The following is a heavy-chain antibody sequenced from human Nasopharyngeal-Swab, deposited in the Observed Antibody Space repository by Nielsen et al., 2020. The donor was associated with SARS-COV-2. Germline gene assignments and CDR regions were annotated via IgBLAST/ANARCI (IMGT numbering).Heavy chain of an antibody. CDR3: ARDGGNSSSWYWYYYYYMDV. Sequence: GESLKISCAASGFTFSSYSMNWVRQAPGKGLEWVSSISSSSSYIYYADSVKGRFTISRDNAKNSLYLQMNSLRAEDMAVYYCARDGGNSSSWYWYYYYYMDVWGKGTTVTVSS. J-gene: IGHJ6*03. D-gene: IGHD6-13*01. CDR2: ISSSSSYI. V-gene: IGHV3-21*01. CDR1: GFTFSSYS.